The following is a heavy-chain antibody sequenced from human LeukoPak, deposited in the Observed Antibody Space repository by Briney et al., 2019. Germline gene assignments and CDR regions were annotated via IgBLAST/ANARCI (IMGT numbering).Heavy chain of an antibody. CDR3: AKGQRWGSPHYLDS. D-gene: IGHD2-21*01. CDR2: ISGSGGST. V-gene: IGHV3-23*01. J-gene: IGHJ4*02. CDR1: GFTFSSYA. Sequence: GGSLRLSCAASGFTFSSYAMSWVRQAPGKGLEWVSAISGSGGSTYYADSVRGRFTISRDNSKNTLYVQMNSLRDEDTAVYYCAKGQRWGSPHYLDSWGQGTLVTVSS.